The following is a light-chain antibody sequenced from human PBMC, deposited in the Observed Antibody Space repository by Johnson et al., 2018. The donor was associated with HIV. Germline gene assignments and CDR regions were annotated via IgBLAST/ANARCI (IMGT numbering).Light chain of an antibody. Sequence: QSMLTQPPSVSAAPGQKVTISCSGSSSNIGSHYVSWYQQVPGTAPRLVIYDTIKRHSGIPDRFSGSRSGTSATLGITGLQTGDEADYYCATCDNSLRVFGTGHKVTVL. CDR1: SSNIGSHY. CDR2: DTI. J-gene: IGLJ1*01. CDR3: ATCDNSLRV. V-gene: IGLV1-51*01.